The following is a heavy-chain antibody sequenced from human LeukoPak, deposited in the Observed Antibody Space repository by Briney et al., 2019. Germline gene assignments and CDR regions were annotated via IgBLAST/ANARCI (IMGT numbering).Heavy chain of an antibody. J-gene: IGHJ4*02. Sequence: GGSLRLSCAASGFTFSSYGMHWVRQAPGKGLEWVAFIRYDGSNKYYADSVKGRFTISRDNSKNTLYLQMNSLRAEDTAVYYCAKDDGTTVTPFTHPIYWGQGTLVTVSS. CDR1: GFTFSSYG. CDR3: AKDDGTTVTPFTHPIY. V-gene: IGHV3-30*02. D-gene: IGHD4-17*01. CDR2: IRYDGSNK.